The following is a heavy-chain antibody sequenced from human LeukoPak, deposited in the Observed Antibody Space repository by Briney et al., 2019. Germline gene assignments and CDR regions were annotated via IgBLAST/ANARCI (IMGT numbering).Heavy chain of an antibody. Sequence: GGSLRLSCAASGFIVSSNYMTWVRQAPGKGLEWVANIKQDGSEKYYVDSVKGRFTISRDNAKNSLYLQMNSLRAEDTAVYYCARDSSGSYLGIFYYYYMDVWGKGTTVTISS. J-gene: IGHJ6*03. CDR2: IKQDGSEK. CDR1: GFIVSSNY. D-gene: IGHD3-10*01. V-gene: IGHV3-7*01. CDR3: ARDSSGSYLGIFYYYYMDV.